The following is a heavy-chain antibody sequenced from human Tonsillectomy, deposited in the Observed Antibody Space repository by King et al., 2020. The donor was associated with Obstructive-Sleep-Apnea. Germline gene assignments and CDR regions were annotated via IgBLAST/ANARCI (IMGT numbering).Heavy chain of an antibody. CDR3: ASKDDNSGKGSASEI. CDR1: GLTFSLHA. CDR2: ISSDGSIE. J-gene: IGHJ3*02. D-gene: IGHD4-23*01. V-gene: IGHV3-30*04. Sequence: VQLVESGGGVVQPGRSLRLSCAASGLTFSLHAMHWVRQAPGKGLEWVAAISSDGSIENYADSVKGRFTISRDNSKNTLYLQINSLRAEDTAVYYCASKDDNSGKGSASEIWGQGTMVTV.